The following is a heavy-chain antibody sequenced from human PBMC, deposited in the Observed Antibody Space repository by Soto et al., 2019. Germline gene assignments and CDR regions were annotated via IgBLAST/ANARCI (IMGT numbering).Heavy chain of an antibody. CDR1: GFTFASYA. D-gene: IGHD3-3*01. CDR3: AKSNQIFGVVTDYFYYGMDV. CDR2: INPSGDIT. Sequence: GSLRLSCAASGFTFASYAMTWVRQTPGMGLEWVSTINPSGDITHYADSVRGRFAISRDSSMNTVYLQMNSLRVEDTAVYYCAKSNQIFGVVTDYFYYGMDVWGQGTTVTVSS. V-gene: IGHV3-23*01. J-gene: IGHJ6*02.